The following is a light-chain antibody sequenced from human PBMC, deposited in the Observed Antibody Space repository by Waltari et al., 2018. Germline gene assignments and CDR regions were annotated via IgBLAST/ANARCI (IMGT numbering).Light chain of an antibody. CDR1: QSLVYSDGNTY. V-gene: IGKV2-30*01. Sequence: DVVMTQSPLSLPVTLGQPASISCRSTQSLVYSDGNTYLNWFQQRPGHSPRRLIYKVSNRDSGVPDRFSGSGSGTVFTLKISRVEAEDVGFYYCMQGTHWPRTFGPGTKVEIK. CDR3: MQGTHWPRT. CDR2: KVS. J-gene: IGKJ1*01.